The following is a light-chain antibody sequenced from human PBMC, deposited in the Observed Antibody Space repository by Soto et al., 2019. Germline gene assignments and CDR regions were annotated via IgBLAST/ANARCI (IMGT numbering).Light chain of an antibody. Sequence: DIQMTQSPSTLSGSVGDRVTITCRASQTISSWLAWYQQKPGKAPKLLIYKASTLKSGVPSRFSGSGSGTDFTLTISSLQPEDFATYYCQQSYSTPLRITFGQGTRLEIK. CDR2: KAS. J-gene: IGKJ5*01. CDR1: QTISSW. V-gene: IGKV1-5*03. CDR3: QQSYSTPLRIT.